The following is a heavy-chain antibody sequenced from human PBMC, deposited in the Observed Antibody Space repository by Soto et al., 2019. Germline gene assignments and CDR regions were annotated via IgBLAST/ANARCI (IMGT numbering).Heavy chain of an antibody. CDR1: GGSISSTGYY. D-gene: IGHD3-22*01. Sequence: QLQLQESGQGLVKPSETLSLSCTVSGGSISSTGYYWGWNRQPPGKGLEWIGSISYSGSTWYNPSLKSRVTISVDTSKNQFSLKLSSGTAADTAVYYCARYYDTSHDAFDIWGQGTMVTVSS. J-gene: IGHJ3*02. CDR2: ISYSGST. CDR3: ARYYDTSHDAFDI. V-gene: IGHV4-39*01.